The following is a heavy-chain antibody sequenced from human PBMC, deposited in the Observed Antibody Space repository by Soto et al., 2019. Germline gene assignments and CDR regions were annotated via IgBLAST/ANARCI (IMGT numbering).Heavy chain of an antibody. V-gene: IGHV1-18*04. D-gene: IGHD2-8*01. Sequence: ASVKVSCKASGYTFTSYGISWVRQAPGQGLEWMGWISAYNGNTNYAQKLQGRVTMTTDTSTSTAYMELRSLRSDDTAVYYCARVRPPGCTNGVCYFRRGRHYYYYGMDVWGQ. CDR2: ISAYNGNT. CDR1: GYTFTSYG. CDR3: ARVRPPGCTNGVCYFRRGRHYYYYGMDV. J-gene: IGHJ6*02.